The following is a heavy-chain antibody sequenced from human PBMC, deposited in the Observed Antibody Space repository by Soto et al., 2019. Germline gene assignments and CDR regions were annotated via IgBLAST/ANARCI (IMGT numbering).Heavy chain of an antibody. Sequence: PGGSLRLSCAASGFTFSGSAMHWVRQASGKGLEWVGRIRSKANSYATAYAASVKGRFTVSRDDSKNTAYLQMNSLKTEDTAVYYCTRPTYYYDSSGYYYYYGMDVWGQGTTVTVSS. V-gene: IGHV3-73*01. J-gene: IGHJ6*02. CDR3: TRPTYYYDSSGYYYYYGMDV. D-gene: IGHD3-22*01. CDR1: GFTFSGSA. CDR2: IRSKANSYAT.